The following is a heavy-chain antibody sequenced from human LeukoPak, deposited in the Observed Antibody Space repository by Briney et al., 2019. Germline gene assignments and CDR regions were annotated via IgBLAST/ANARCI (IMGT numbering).Heavy chain of an antibody. V-gene: IGHV3-48*03. J-gene: IGHJ4*02. CDR2: ISSTGNTI. D-gene: IGHD4-11*01. CDR3: ARVTVSSGVDY. CDR1: GFTFSNYE. Sequence: GGSLRLSRAVSGFTFSNYEMNWVRQAPGKGLEWVSYISSTGNTIYYADSVKGRFTISRDNAKNSLYLQMNSLRAEDTAFYYCARVTVSSGVDYWGQGTLVTASS.